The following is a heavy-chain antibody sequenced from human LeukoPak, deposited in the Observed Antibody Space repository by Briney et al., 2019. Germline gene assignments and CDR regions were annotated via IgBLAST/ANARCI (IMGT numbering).Heavy chain of an antibody. D-gene: IGHD1-26*01. Sequence: GGSLRLSCEASEFTFSRHWIIWVRQAPGKGLEWVASIIGSGTEMFYADSLKGRFTISRDNSKNSLYLQMNSLRVEDTGVYYCAKVQSDIVGAVFFAFDVWGQGTMVSVSS. CDR3: AKVQSDIVGAVFFAFDV. J-gene: IGHJ3*01. CDR1: EFTFSRHW. CDR2: IIGSGTEM. V-gene: IGHV3-21*06.